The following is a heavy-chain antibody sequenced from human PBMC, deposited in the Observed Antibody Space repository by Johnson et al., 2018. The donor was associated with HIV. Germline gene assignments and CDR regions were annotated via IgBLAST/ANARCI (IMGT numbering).Heavy chain of an antibody. J-gene: IGHJ3*02. V-gene: IGHV3-33*06. CDR1: GFTFSKYG. Sequence: RLVESGGGVVQPGRSLRLSCATSGFTFSKYGMHWVRQAPGKGLEWVAVIWYDETNKYYADSVKGRLTISRDNSKNTLYLQMNSLRAEDTAVYYCAKEGYAFDIWGQGTMVTVSS. CDR2: IWYDETNK. D-gene: IGHD5-18*01. CDR3: AKEGYAFDI.